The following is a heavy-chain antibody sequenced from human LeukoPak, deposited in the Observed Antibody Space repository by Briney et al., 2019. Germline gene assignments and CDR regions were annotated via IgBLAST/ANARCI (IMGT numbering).Heavy chain of an antibody. V-gene: IGHV3-23*01. CDR1: GFTFRSYA. CDR2: ISGSGGST. Sequence: GGSLRLSCAASGFTFRSYAMSWVRQAPGKGLEWVSAISGSGGSTYYADSVKGRFTISRDNSKNTLYLQMNSLRAEDTAVYYCAAGLDTAMVSPFFDYWGQGTLVTVSS. D-gene: IGHD5-18*01. J-gene: IGHJ4*02. CDR3: AAGLDTAMVSPFFDY.